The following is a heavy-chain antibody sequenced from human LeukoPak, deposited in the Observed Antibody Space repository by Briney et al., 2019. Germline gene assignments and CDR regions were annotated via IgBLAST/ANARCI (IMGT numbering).Heavy chain of an antibody. J-gene: IGHJ6*02. CDR2: IYYTGNT. D-gene: IGHD3-3*01. Sequence: SETLSLTCNVSGGSVSTSYWSWIRQPPGKGLEWIGYIYYTGNTNYNPSLKSRVTISVDTSKNQFSLKLSSVTAADTAVYYCARGRISGYDFWSGYYEMNYYYYGMDVWGQGTTVTVSS. CDR3: ARGRISGYDFWSGYYEMNYYYYGMDV. CDR1: GGSVSTSY. V-gene: IGHV4-59*02.